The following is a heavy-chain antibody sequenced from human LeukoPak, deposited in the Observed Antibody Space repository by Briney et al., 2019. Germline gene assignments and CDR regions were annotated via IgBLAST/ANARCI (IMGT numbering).Heavy chain of an antibody. CDR2: IYYTGST. D-gene: IGHD2-15*01. V-gene: IGHV4-59*01. CDR1: ADSIDTYY. CDR3: ARGWQANWFDP. Sequence: SETLSLTCTVSADSIDTYYWSWIRQPPGKGLEWIGHIYYTGSTNYNPSLKSRVSISIDSSKNQFSLKLSSVTAADTAVYYCARGWQANWFDPWGQGTLVTVSS. J-gene: IGHJ5*02.